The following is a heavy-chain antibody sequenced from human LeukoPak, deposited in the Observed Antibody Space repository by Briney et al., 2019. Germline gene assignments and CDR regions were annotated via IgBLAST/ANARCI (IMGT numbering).Heavy chain of an antibody. CDR1: GGSFSGYY. D-gene: IGHD3/OR15-3a*01. CDR2: INHSGST. V-gene: IGHV4-34*01. J-gene: IGHJ4*02. CDR3: ARGDFYYFDY. Sequence: SETLSLTCAVYGGSFSGYYWSWIRQPPGKGLEWIGEINHSGSTNYNPSLKSRVTISVDTSKNQFSLKLSSVTAVDTAVYYCARGDFYYFDYWGQGTLVTVSS.